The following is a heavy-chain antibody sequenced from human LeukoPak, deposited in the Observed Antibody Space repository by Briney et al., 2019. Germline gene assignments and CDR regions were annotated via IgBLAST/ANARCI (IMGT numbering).Heavy chain of an antibody. CDR2: SDPEDGER. J-gene: IGHJ4*02. CDR3: VTGFTTMAVDYFDY. V-gene: IGHV1-24*01. D-gene: IGHD5-18*01. Sequence: ASVKVSCKVSGKTLSDVSIHWLRQPPGKGLEWLGGSDPEDGERIYAQMFQGRVTMTEDTSIDTAYMELSSLRSEDTAVYYCVTGFTTMAVDYFDYWGQGTLVTVSP. CDR1: GKTLSDVS.